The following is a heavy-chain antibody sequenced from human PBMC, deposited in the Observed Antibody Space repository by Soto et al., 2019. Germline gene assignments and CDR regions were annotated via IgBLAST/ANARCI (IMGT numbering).Heavy chain of an antibody. CDR2: IYSAGST. CDR1: GLTASSSY. Sequence: PGGSLRLSCAASGLTASSSYMSWVRQAPGKGLQWVSVIYSAGSTYYANSVKGRFTISRDISTNMVYLQMSSLTDEDTAVYYCARASEPEYSSAIFFDIWGQGALVTVSS. D-gene: IGHD5-18*01. V-gene: IGHV3-53*01. J-gene: IGHJ4*02. CDR3: ARASEPEYSSAIFFDI.